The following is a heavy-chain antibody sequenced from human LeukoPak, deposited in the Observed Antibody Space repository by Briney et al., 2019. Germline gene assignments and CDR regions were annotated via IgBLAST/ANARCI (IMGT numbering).Heavy chain of an antibody. CDR3: TRYSSSWYRYYYYYGMDV. Sequence: ASVKVSCKASGYTFTGYYMHWVRQAPGQGLEWMGWINPNSGGTNYAQKFQGRVTMTRDTPISTAYMELSRLRSDDTAVYYCTRYSSSWYRYYYYYGMDVWGQGTTVTVSS. J-gene: IGHJ6*02. V-gene: IGHV1-2*02. CDR1: GYTFTGYY. CDR2: INPNSGGT. D-gene: IGHD6-13*01.